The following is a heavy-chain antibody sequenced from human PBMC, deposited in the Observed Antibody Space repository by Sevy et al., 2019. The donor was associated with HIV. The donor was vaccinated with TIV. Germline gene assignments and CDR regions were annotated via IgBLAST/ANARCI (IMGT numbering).Heavy chain of an antibody. CDR3: ARVGVSYCTDDCYHRFDY. Sequence: GGSLRLSCAASGFTFSSYALLWVRQAPGKGLKWVSLISYDGSKKYYSDSVKGRFAISRDESKTTLFLQMNSLRSEDTAIYYCARVGVSYCTDDCYHRFDYWGRRTLVTVSS. CDR1: GFTFSSYA. CDR2: ISYDGSKK. V-gene: IGHV3-30*09. J-gene: IGHJ4*02. D-gene: IGHD2-21*02.